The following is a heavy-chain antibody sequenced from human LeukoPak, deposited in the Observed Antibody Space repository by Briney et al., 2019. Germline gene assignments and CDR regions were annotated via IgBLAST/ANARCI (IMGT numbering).Heavy chain of an antibody. V-gene: IGHV3-23*01. CDR2: ISGSDGST. CDR1: GFTFRSYA. CDR3: AKDLYYYDSSGYYRYFDY. Sequence: GGSLRLSCTASGFTFRSYAMSWVRQAPGKGLEWVSAISGSDGSTYYADSVKGRFAISRDNSKNTLYLQMNSLRAEDTAVYYCAKDLYYYDSSGYYRYFDYWGQGTLVTVSS. J-gene: IGHJ4*02. D-gene: IGHD3-22*01.